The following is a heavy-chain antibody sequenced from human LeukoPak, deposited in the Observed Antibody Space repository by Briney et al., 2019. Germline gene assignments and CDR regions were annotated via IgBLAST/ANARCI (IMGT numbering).Heavy chain of an antibody. D-gene: IGHD4/OR15-4a*01. J-gene: IGHJ4*02. V-gene: IGHV4-59*11. CDR3: ARDLGRVANDYYFDS. Sequence: PSETLSLTCTISGASISSHYWSWIRQPPGKELEWIGYIDNGGSPKYSPSLRSRVTISVVTSKNQFSLKLNSMTAADTAVYYCARDLGRVANDYYFDSWGQGTLVTVSS. CDR2: IDNGGSP. CDR1: GASISSHY.